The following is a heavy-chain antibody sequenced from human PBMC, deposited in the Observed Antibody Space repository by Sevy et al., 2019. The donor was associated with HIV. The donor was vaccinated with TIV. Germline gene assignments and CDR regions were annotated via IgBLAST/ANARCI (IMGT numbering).Heavy chain of an antibody. D-gene: IGHD3-22*01. CDR3: TTTKDYYDSSGYPFDY. Sequence: ASVKVSCKVSGHTLTEFSMHWVRQAPGKELEWMGTFDPEDGKRVHAQNFQGRVTMTEDTSTDTAYMELSSLRSEDTAVYYCTTTKDYYDSSGYPFDYWGQGTLVTVSS. J-gene: IGHJ4*02. CDR2: FDPEDGKR. CDR1: GHTLTEFS. V-gene: IGHV1-24*01.